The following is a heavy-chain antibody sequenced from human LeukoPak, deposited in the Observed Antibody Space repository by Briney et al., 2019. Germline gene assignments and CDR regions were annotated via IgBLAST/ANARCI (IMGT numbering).Heavy chain of an antibody. J-gene: IGHJ4*02. V-gene: IGHV4-39*07. CDR3: ARELGYCSSTSCYGPCFDY. Sequence: SETLSLTCTVSGGSISSSSYNWGWIRQPPGKGLEWIGSIYYSGSTYYNPSLKSRVTISVDTSKDQFSLKLSSVTAADTAVYYCARELGYCSSTSCYGPCFDYWGQGTLVTVSS. D-gene: IGHD2-2*01. CDR2: IYYSGST. CDR1: GGSISSSSYN.